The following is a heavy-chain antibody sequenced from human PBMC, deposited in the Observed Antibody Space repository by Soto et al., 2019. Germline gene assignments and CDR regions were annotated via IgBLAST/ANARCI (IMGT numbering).Heavy chain of an antibody. CDR1: GFIFKKYA. J-gene: IGHJ4*02. D-gene: IGHD6-6*01. V-gene: IGHV3-30*04. CDR3: TKSSGGSSSVRMDY. CDR2: ITRDGYNK. Sequence: GGSLRLSCAGSGFIFKKYALNWVRQAPGKGLEWVASITRDGYNKYYADSVKGRFTISRDNSRDTLSLQMTALTIEDSSVYYCTKSSGGSSSVRMDYWGQGTRVTVSS.